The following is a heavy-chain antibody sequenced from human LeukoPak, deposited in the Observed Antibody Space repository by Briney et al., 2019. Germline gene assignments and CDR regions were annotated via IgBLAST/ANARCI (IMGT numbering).Heavy chain of an antibody. CDR2: IIGNGGAT. CDR1: GFTFNTYA. Sequence: GGSLRLSCAASGFTFNTYATSWVRQAPGRGLEWVSVIIGNGGATYYADSVKGRFTISRDNSKNTLYLQMNSLRAEDTAIYYCANANAVTGRSYYYYGMDVWGQGTTVTVSS. J-gene: IGHJ6*02. CDR3: ANANAVTGRSYYYYGMDV. V-gene: IGHV3-23*01. D-gene: IGHD6-19*01.